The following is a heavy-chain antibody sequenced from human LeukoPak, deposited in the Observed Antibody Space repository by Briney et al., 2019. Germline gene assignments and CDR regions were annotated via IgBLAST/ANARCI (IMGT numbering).Heavy chain of an antibody. CDR2: ISWNSGSI. D-gene: IGHD6-19*01. CDR1: GFTFDDYA. J-gene: IGHJ4*02. V-gene: IGHV3-9*01. Sequence: GRSLRLSCAASGFTFDDYAMHWVRQAPGKGLEWISGISWNSGSIGYADSVKGRFTISRDNAKNSLYLQMNSLRAEDTALYYCAKGRGIAVAVTPFDYWGQGALVTVSS. CDR3: AKGRGIAVAVTPFDY.